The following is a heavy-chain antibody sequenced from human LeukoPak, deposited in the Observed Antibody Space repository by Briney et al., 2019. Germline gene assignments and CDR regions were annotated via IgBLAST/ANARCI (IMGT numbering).Heavy chain of an antibody. D-gene: IGHD3-10*01. V-gene: IGHV1-69*13. Sequence: SVKVSCKASGGTLSSYAFSWVRQAPGQGLEWMGGIIPIFTTANYAQKFQGRVTITADESTSTVYMELSRLRSEDTAVYYCAREVEYYGSGSYWGVFDYWGQGTLVTVSS. J-gene: IGHJ4*02. CDR3: AREVEYYGSGSYWGVFDY. CDR1: GGTLSSYA. CDR2: IIPIFTTA.